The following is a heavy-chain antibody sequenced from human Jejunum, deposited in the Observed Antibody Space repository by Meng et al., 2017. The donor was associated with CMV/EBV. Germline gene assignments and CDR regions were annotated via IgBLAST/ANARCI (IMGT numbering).Heavy chain of an antibody. V-gene: IGHV1-18*01. CDR1: GYTFASYG. D-gene: IGHD3-10*01. CDR2: FVNNVDT. J-gene: IGHJ4*02. CDR3: ARGTPGRSYSDY. Sequence: QVQLGQSGAGVEKPGASVRVSCEASGYTFASYGISWLRQAPGQGLEWMGWFVNNVDTYSAQKFQGRVTMTTDTHTSTAFMELRSLRSDDTAVYYCARGTPGRSYSDYWGQGTLVTVSS.